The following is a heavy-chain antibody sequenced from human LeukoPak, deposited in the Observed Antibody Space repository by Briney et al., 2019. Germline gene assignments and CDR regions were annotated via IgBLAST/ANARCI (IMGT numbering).Heavy chain of an antibody. J-gene: IGHJ4*02. CDR3: ARGKYYYDSSGPDNFDY. D-gene: IGHD3-22*01. Sequence: SETLSLTCTVSGGSISSSNYYWGWIRQPPGKGLKWIGNIFYSGSTHYNPSLKSRVTISVDRSKNQFSLKLSSVTAADTAVYYCARGKYYYDSSGPDNFDYWGQGTLVTVSS. V-gene: IGHV4-39*07. CDR2: IFYSGST. CDR1: GGSISSSNYY.